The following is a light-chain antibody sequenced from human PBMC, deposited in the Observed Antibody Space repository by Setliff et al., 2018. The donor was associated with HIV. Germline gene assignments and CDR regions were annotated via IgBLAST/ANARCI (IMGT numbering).Light chain of an antibody. Sequence: QSALTQPASVSGSPGQSITISFTGSRSDIGTYNYVSWYQQHPGKAPKLMIYDVSNRPSGVSDRFSGSKSGNTASLTISGVQAEDEADYYCSSYTTSSTRVLGTGTKVTVL. CDR3: SSYTTSSTRV. V-gene: IGLV2-14*01. CDR1: RSDIGTYNY. CDR2: DVS. J-gene: IGLJ1*01.